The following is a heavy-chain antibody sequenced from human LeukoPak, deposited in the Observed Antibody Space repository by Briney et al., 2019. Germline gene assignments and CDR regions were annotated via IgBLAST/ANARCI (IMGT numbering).Heavy chain of an antibody. CDR2: IYGGNST. Sequence: GGSLRLSCAASGFIVSDNYMSWVRQAPGKGLEWLSVIYGGNSTYYAVSVKGRFTISRDDSRNTLYLQMNSLTTEDTAMYYCATDIPRGVRGANNYWGQGTLVTVSS. D-gene: IGHD3-10*01. V-gene: IGHV3-66*01. CDR1: GFIVSDNY. CDR3: ATDIPRGVRGANNY. J-gene: IGHJ4*02.